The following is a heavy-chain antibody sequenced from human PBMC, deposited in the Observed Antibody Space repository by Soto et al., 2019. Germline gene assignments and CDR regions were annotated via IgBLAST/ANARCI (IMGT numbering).Heavy chain of an antibody. V-gene: IGHV1-3*01. Sequence: ASVKVSCKASGYTFTSYAMHWVGQAPGPRLEWMGWINAGNGNTKYSQKFQGRVTITRDTSASTAYMELSSLRSEDTAVYYCARDARVRYFDWLPMRGPFDYWGQGTLVTAPQ. CDR3: ARDARVRYFDWLPMRGPFDY. CDR1: GYTFTSYA. CDR2: INAGNGNT. D-gene: IGHD3-9*01. J-gene: IGHJ4*02.